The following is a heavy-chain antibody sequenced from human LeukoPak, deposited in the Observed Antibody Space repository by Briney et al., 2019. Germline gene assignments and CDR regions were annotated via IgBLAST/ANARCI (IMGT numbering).Heavy chain of an antibody. Sequence: ASVKLSCKASGYTFTGYYLHWVGQAPGQRLEWLGWINPNIVGTNSAQKFQGRVTMTRDTSISTAYMELSRLRSDDTDVYYCARVFEWGKVYNWFDPWGQGTLVTVSS. V-gene: IGHV1-2*02. CDR2: INPNIVGT. CDR1: GYTFTGYY. D-gene: IGHD3-3*01. CDR3: ARVFEWGKVYNWFDP. J-gene: IGHJ5*02.